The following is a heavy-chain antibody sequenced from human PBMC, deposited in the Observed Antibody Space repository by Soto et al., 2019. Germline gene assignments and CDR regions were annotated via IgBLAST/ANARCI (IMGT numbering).Heavy chain of an antibody. CDR2: FYHSGST. V-gene: IGHV4-38-2*01. J-gene: IGHJ6*02. CDR3: ARAVILTGYYYHYYYGMDV. Sequence: SETLSLTCAISGYSISSGYYWGWIRQPPGKGLGWFGSFYHSGSTYYNPSLKSRVTISVDTSKNQFSLKLSSVTAADTAVYYCARAVILTGYYYHYYYGMDVWGQGTTVT. D-gene: IGHD3-9*01. CDR1: GYSISSGYY.